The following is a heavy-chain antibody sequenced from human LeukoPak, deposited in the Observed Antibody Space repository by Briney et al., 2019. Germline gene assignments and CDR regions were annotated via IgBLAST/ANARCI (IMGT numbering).Heavy chain of an antibody. J-gene: IGHJ4*02. Sequence: GGSLRLSCAASGFTFSSYSMNWVRQAPGKGLEWVSSISSSSSYIYYADSVKGRSTISRDNAKNSLYLQMNSLRAEDTAVYYCARDAYYGSGSYDYWGQGTLVTVSS. CDR1: GFTFSSYS. D-gene: IGHD3-10*01. CDR3: ARDAYYGSGSYDY. V-gene: IGHV3-21*01. CDR2: ISSSSSYI.